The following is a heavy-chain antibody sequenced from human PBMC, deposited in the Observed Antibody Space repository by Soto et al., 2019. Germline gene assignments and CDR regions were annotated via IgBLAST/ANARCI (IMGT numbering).Heavy chain of an antibody. V-gene: IGHV1-3*01. CDR2: INAGNGNT. Sequence: GASVKVSCKASGYTFTSYAMHWVRQAPGQRLEWMGWINAGNGNTKYSQKFQGRVTITRDTSASTAYMELSSLRSEDTAVYYCARLSTCPDYGSGSYYTVYYYYGMDVWGQGTTVTVSS. J-gene: IGHJ6*02. D-gene: IGHD3-10*01. CDR1: GYTFTSYA. CDR3: ARLSTCPDYGSGSYYTVYYYYGMDV.